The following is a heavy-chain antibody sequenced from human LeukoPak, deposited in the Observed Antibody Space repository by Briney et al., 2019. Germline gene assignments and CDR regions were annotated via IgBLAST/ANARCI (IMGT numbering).Heavy chain of an antibody. Sequence: PGGSLRLSCAASGFTFSSYSMNWVRQAPGKGLEWVSSISSSSSYIYYADSVKGRFTISRDDAKNSLYLQMNSLRAEDTAVYYCARGSAYYYDSSGYYLDHWGQGTLVTVSS. D-gene: IGHD3-22*01. CDR2: ISSSSSYI. CDR1: GFTFSSYS. CDR3: ARGSAYYYDSSGYYLDH. V-gene: IGHV3-21*01. J-gene: IGHJ5*02.